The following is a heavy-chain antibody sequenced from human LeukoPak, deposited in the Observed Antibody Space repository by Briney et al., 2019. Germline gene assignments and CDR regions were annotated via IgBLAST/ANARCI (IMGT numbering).Heavy chain of an antibody. D-gene: IGHD3-9*01. Sequence: NPSETLSLTCTASGGSVNTYYWSWIRQPPGKGLEWIGYVYKDGDTNSNPSHKSRVTILVDTSKNQFSLKLSSVTAADTAVYYCARGSFNILTGYDPRPDYWGQGTLVLVSS. CDR1: GGSVNTYY. J-gene: IGHJ4*02. CDR2: VYKDGDT. V-gene: IGHV4-59*02. CDR3: ARGSFNILTGYDPRPDY.